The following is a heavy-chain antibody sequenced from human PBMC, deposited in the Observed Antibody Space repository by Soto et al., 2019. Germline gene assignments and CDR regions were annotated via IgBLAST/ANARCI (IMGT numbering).Heavy chain of an antibody. D-gene: IGHD2-2*01. J-gene: IGHJ6*02. V-gene: IGHV4-31*03. CDR2: IYYSGST. CDR1: GGSISSGGYY. Sequence: SETLSLTCTVSGGSISSGGYYWSWIRQHPGKGLEWIGYIYYSGSTYYNPSLKSRVTISVDTSKNQFSLELSSVTAADTAVYYCARDHAAAHYYYGMDVWGQGTMVTVSS. CDR3: ARDHAAAHYYYGMDV.